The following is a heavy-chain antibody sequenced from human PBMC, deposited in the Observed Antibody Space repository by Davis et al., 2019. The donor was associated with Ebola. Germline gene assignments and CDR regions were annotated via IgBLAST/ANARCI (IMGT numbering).Heavy chain of an antibody. CDR1: GGSISSYY. CDR3: ARRDGSSGWYNYYGMDV. Sequence: MPSETLSLTCTVSGGSISSYYWGWIRQPPGKGLEWIGYIYYSGSTNYNPSLKSRVAISVDTSKNQFSLKLSSVTAADTAVYYCARRDGSSGWYNYYGMDVWGQGTTVTVSS. D-gene: IGHD6-19*01. V-gene: IGHV4-59*01. CDR2: IYYSGST. J-gene: IGHJ6*02.